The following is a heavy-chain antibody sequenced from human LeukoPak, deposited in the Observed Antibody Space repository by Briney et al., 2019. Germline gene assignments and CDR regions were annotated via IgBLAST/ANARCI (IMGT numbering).Heavy chain of an antibody. V-gene: IGHV3-64D*06. CDR3: VKDQSLFLEWLSPFDY. CDR2: INSNGGST. J-gene: IGHJ4*02. Sequence: LPGGSLRLSCSASGLTFSSYAMHWVRQAPGKGLEYVSAINSNGGSTYYADSVKGRFTTSRDNSKNTLYLQMSSLRAEDTAVYYCVKDQSLFLEWLSPFDYWGQGTLVTVSS. CDR1: GLTFSSYA. D-gene: IGHD3-3*01.